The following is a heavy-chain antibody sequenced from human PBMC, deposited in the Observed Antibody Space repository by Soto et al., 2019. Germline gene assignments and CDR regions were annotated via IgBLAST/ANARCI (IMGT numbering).Heavy chain of an antibody. J-gene: IGHJ4*02. V-gene: IGHV4-59*08. Sequence: PSETLSLTCTVSGGSTSSYYWSWIRQPPGKGLEWIGYIYYSGSTNYNPSLKSRVTISVDTSKNQFSLKLSSVTAADTAVYYCARRYGYSFDYWGQGTLVTVS. CDR3: ARRYGYSFDY. D-gene: IGHD1-1*01. CDR2: IYYSGST. CDR1: GGSTSSYY.